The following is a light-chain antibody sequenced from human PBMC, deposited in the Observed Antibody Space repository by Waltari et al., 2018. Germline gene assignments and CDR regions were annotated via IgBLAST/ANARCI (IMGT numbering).Light chain of an antibody. J-gene: IGLJ3*02. CDR1: SSDIGAYNN. CDR2: DVT. V-gene: IGLV2-14*03. CDR3: TSYTRSNTWV. Sequence: QSALTQPASVSESPGQSITIPCTGTSSDIGAYNNVFWYQQHPGKAPKLMISDVTNRPSGVSNRFSGSKSGNTASLTISGLQAEDEADYYCTSYTRSNTWVFGGGTKLTVL.